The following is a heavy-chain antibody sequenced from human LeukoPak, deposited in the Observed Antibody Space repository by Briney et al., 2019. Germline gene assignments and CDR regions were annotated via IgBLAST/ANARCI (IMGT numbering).Heavy chain of an antibody. CDR3: ASLYSSSFPYDD. V-gene: IGHV1-2*06. J-gene: IGHJ4*02. CDR1: GYTFTGYY. Sequence: ASVKVSCKASGYTFTGYYMHWLRHAPGQGLEWMGRINPNSGGTNYAQKFQGRVTMTRDTSISTAYMELSRLRSDDTAVYYCASLYSSSFPYDDWGQGTLVTVSS. D-gene: IGHD6-6*01. CDR2: INPNSGGT.